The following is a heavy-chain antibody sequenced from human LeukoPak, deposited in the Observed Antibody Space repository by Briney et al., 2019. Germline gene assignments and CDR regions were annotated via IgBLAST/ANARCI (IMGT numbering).Heavy chain of an antibody. CDR3: ARQASGVNWFDP. CDR1: GDSISSDY. D-gene: IGHD3-3*01. V-gene: IGHV4-4*09. CDR2: IHTSAGT. Sequence: PSETLSLTCAVSGDSISSDYWTWIRQPPGKGLEWIGYIHTSAGTNYNPSLKSRVTMSVDTSKNQFSLKLKSVAAADTAVYYCARQASGVNWFDPWGQGTLVSVSS. J-gene: IGHJ5*02.